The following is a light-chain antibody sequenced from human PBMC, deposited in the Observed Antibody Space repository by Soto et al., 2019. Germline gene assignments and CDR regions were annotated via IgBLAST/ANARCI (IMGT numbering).Light chain of an antibody. CDR1: QSVSSSY. Sequence: EIVLTQSPGTLSLSPGERATLSCRASQSVSSSYLAWYQQKPGQAPRLLFYGASRRATGIPDRFSGSGSGTDFSLTIRRLEPQDFAVYYCHQHGSSPPTFGQGTKVDIQ. J-gene: IGKJ1*01. V-gene: IGKV3-20*01. CDR2: GAS. CDR3: HQHGSSPPT.